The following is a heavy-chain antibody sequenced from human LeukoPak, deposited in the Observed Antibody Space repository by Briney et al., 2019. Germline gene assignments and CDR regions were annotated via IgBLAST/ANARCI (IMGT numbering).Heavy chain of an antibody. D-gene: IGHD3-10*01. CDR2: IFYSGSA. CDR3: ARGSTLIRGFDY. J-gene: IGHJ4*02. Sequence: SETLSLTCTVSGGSISSGGYYWSWIRQHPEKSLEWIGYIFYSGSAYYNPSLKSRVTISVDTSKNQFSLKLSSVTAADTAVYYCARGSTLIRGFDYWGQGTLVTVSS. V-gene: IGHV4-31*03. CDR1: GGSISSGGYY.